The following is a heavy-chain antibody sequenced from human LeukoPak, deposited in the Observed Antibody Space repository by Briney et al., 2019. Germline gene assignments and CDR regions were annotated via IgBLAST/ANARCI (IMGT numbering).Heavy chain of an antibody. CDR3: ARGRGVWFADLSLKGLDF. D-gene: IGHD3-10*01. CDR2: IIPIFGTA. V-gene: IGHV1-69*06. J-gene: IGHJ4*02. Sequence: SVKVSCKASGGTFSSYAISWVRQAPGQGLEWMGGIIPIFGTANYAQKFQGRVTITADKSTSTAYMELSRLRSDDTAVYYCARGRGVWFADLSLKGLDFWGQGTLVTVSS. CDR1: GGTFSSYA.